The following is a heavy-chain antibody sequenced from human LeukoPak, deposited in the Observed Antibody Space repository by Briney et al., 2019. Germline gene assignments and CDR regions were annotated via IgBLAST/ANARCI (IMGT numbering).Heavy chain of an antibody. Sequence: ASVKVSCKASGYTFTGYYMHWVRQAPGQGLEWMGRINPNSGGTNYAQKFQGRVTMTRDTSISTAYMERSRLRSDDTAVYYCARDAVAATPGFLYYYYMDVWGKGTTVTVSS. CDR3: ARDAVAATPGFLYYYYMDV. J-gene: IGHJ6*03. CDR1: GYTFTGYY. V-gene: IGHV1-2*06. CDR2: INPNSGGT. D-gene: IGHD2-15*01.